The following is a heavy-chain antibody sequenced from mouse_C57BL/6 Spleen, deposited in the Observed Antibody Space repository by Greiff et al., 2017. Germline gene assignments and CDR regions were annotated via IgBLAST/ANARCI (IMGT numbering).Heavy chain of an antibody. V-gene: IGHV1-55*01. CDR1: GYTFTSYW. Sequence: QVQLQQPGAELVKPGASVKMSCKASGYTFTSYWITWVKQRPGQGLEWIGDVYPGSGSTNYNEKFKSKATLTVDTSSSTAYMQLSSLTAEYSAVYYCARLWAYYFDYWGQGTTLTVSS. CDR3: ARLWAYYFDY. CDR2: VYPGSGST. J-gene: IGHJ2*01.